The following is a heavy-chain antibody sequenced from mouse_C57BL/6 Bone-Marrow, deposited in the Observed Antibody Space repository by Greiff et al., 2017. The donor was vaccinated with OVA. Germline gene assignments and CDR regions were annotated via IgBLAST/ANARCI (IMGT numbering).Heavy chain of an antibody. CDR3: TTVVALYAMDY. CDR2: IRLKSDNYAT. Sequence: EVKVEESGGGLVQPGGSMKLSCVASGFTFSNYWMNWVRQSPEKGLEWVAQIRLKSDNYATHYAESVKGRFTISRDDSKSSVYLQMNNLRAEDTGVYYCTTVVALYAMDYWGQGTSVTVSS. D-gene: IGHD1-1*01. V-gene: IGHV6-3*01. CDR1: GFTFSNYW. J-gene: IGHJ4*01.